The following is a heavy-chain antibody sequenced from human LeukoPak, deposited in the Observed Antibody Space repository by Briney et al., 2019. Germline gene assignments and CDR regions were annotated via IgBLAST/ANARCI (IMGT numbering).Heavy chain of an antibody. V-gene: IGHV4-4*07. CDR3: ARDLGCSSTSCSNWFDP. Sequence: SGTLSLTCTVSGGSISSYYWSWIRRPAGKGLDWIGRIYTSGSTNYNPSLKSRVTMSVDTSKNQFSLKLSSVTAADTAVYYCARDLGCSSTSCSNWFDPWGQGTLVTASS. D-gene: IGHD2-2*01. CDR1: GGSISSYY. J-gene: IGHJ5*02. CDR2: IYTSGST.